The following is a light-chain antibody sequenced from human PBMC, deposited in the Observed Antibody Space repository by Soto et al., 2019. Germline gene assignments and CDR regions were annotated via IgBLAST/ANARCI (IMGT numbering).Light chain of an antibody. V-gene: IGKV2-24*01. CDR3: MQATYSPWA. CDR1: QSLVHSDGNTY. Sequence: DIVMTQTPLSSPVTLGQPASISCRSSQSLVHSDGNTYLSWLHQRPGQPPRLLIYKISKRFSGVPDRFNGRGAGKDFTLKITRVEAEDVGVYYCMQATYSPWAFGQGTKLEIK. J-gene: IGKJ1*01. CDR2: KIS.